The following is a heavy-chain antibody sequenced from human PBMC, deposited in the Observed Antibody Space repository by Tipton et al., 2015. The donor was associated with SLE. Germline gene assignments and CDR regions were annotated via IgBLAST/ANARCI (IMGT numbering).Heavy chain of an antibody. CDR3: ARGFLYDGFQV. D-gene: IGHD2-2*02. J-gene: IGHJ1*01. V-gene: IGHV4-38-2*02. Sequence: TLSLTCTVSLYSIGSGFYWDWVRQAPGKGLEWVATMHHNGSTYYNPSLRSRVAVSMDTSRNQFSLQLTSVTPEDTAVYYCARGFLYDGFQVWGQGTLVTVSS. CDR1: LYSIGSGFY. CDR2: MHHNGST.